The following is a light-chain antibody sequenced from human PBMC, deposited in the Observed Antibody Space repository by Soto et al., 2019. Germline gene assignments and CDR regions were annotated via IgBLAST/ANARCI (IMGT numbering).Light chain of an antibody. CDR2: DAS. Sequence: DIQMTQSPSTLSASVGDRVTITCRASQTVSSWLAWYQQKPWKAPNLLIYDASSLERGGPSRFSGGGSGTDFTLTNTALQLDDFATYYYEQYNTYPTFGQGTKLEIK. V-gene: IGKV1-5*01. CDR1: QTVSSW. J-gene: IGKJ2*01. CDR3: EQYNTYPT.